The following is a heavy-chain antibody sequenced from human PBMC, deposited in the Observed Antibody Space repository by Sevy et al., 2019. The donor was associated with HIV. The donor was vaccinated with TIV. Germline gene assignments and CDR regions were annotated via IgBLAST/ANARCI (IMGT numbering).Heavy chain of an antibody. J-gene: IGHJ3*02. Sequence: GGSLRLSCAASGFTFSTYAMHWVRQAPGKGLEWVAVIWYDGSDKYYADSVKGRFTISRDNSKNTLYLQMNSLRAEDTAVYYCANIQGSRGVMDDVFDIWGQGTMVTVSS. V-gene: IGHV3-33*06. CDR1: GFTFSTYA. CDR2: IWYDGSDK. D-gene: IGHD3-10*01. CDR3: ANIQGSRGVMDDVFDI.